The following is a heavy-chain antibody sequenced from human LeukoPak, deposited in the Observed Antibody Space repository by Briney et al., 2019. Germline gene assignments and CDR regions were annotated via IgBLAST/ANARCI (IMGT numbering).Heavy chain of an antibody. CDR3: ARDAGHQLSRRNYYAMDV. V-gene: IGHV4-39*07. D-gene: IGHD2-2*01. CDR1: GGSISSSSYY. CDR2: IYYGGST. Sequence: SETLSLTCTVSGGSISSSSYYWGWIRQPPGKGLEWIGSIYYGGSTYYNSSLKSRVTISVDISKNQFSLKVSSVTAADTAVYFCARDAGHQLSRRNYYAMDVWGQGTTATVSS. J-gene: IGHJ6*02.